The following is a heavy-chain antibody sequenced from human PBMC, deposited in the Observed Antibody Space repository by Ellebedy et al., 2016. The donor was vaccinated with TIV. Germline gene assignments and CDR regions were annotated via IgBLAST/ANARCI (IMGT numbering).Heavy chain of an antibody. V-gene: IGHV1-69*04. CDR1: GGTFTRYV. D-gene: IGHD3-10*01. CDR3: ARDGSYGSGLYYYYGMDV. J-gene: IGHJ6*02. CDR2: ITPIVGIA. Sequence: SVKVSXXASGGTFTRYVISWVRQAPGQGLEWMGRITPIVGIANYAQKFQGRVTITADKSTNTTYMVLSSLRSEDTAVYYCARDGSYGSGLYYYYGMDVWGQGTTVTVSS.